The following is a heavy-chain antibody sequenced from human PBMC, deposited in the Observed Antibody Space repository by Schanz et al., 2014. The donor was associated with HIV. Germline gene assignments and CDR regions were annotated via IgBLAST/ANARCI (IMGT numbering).Heavy chain of an antibody. CDR3: ATDFSSSWCFDN. Sequence: EVQLVESGGGLVQPGRSLRLSCAASGFTFDDYAMHWVRQAPGKGLEWVSGISWNSGSIGYADSVKGRFTISRDNAKNSVYLQMNSLRAEDTAVFYCATDFSSSWCFDNWGQGTLVTVSS. CDR2: ISWNSGSI. J-gene: IGHJ4*02. D-gene: IGHD6-13*01. CDR1: GFTFDDYA. V-gene: IGHV3-9*01.